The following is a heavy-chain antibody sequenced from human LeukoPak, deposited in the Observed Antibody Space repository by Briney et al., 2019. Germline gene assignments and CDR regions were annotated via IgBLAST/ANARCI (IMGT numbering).Heavy chain of an antibody. J-gene: IGHJ4*02. CDR2: VSSSGDSM. V-gene: IGHV3-48*03. Sequence: PGGSLRLSCAASGFTFSNYEMNWVRQAPGKGLEWVSYVSSSGDSMYYADSVRGRFTISRDNAKNSLYLQMNSLRAGDTAVYYCASAGSGLYWGQGTLVTVSS. CDR1: GFTFSNYE. CDR3: ASAGSGLY. D-gene: IGHD6-19*01.